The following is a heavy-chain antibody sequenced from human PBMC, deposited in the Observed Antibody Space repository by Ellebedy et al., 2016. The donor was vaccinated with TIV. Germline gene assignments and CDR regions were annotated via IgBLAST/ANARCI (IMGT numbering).Heavy chain of an antibody. D-gene: IGHD2-8*01. CDR2: IYPGDSDT. CDR1: GYMFTRYW. V-gene: IGHV5-51*01. Sequence: GESLKISCKGSGYMFTRYWIGWVRQTPGKGLEWVAIIYPGDSDTRYSPSFQGQVTISADKSISTAYLQWSSLKASDTSMYYCARRGAAPGDNGGFDYWGQGTLVTVSS. J-gene: IGHJ4*02. CDR3: ARRGAAPGDNGGFDY.